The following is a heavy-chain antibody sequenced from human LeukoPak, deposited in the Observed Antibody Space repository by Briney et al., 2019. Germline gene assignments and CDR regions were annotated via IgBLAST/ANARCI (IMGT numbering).Heavy chain of an antibody. J-gene: IGHJ6*02. CDR1: GLTFSNYA. CDR2: INKEGYQT. CDR3: AKFGHGPPYYGMDV. D-gene: IGHD3-10*01. V-gene: IGHV3-64*01. Sequence: GGSLSLSWAPSGLTFSNYAMHWVRQVPGGVREYVAAINKEGYQTYYANSVKGRFTISRDNSKNTVDLQMGNLRAEDTGVYFCAKFGHGPPYYGMDVWGQGTTVTVSS.